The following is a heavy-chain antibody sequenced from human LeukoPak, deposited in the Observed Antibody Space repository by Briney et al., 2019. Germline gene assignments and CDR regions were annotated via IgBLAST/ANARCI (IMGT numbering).Heavy chain of an antibody. CDR1: GYTFTSYA. V-gene: IGHV1-18*01. CDR3: ARARYYYDSSGYPSCPAFDI. D-gene: IGHD3-22*01. Sequence: ASVKVSCKASGYTFTSYAMNWVRQAPGQGLEWMGWISAYNGNTNYAQKLQGRVTMTTDTSTSTAYMELRSLRSDDTAVYYCARARYYYDSSGYPSCPAFDIWGQGTMVTVSS. CDR2: ISAYNGNT. J-gene: IGHJ3*02.